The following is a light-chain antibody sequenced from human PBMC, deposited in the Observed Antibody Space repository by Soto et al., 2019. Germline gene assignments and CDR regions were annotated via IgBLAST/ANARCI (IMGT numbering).Light chain of an antibody. CDR1: QSVLHSSNNKNY. Sequence: DIVMTQSPDSLAVSLGERATINCKSSQSVLHSSNNKNYLAWYQQKPGQPPKLLISLASTRESGVPDRFSASGSGTDFTLTISSLQAEDVAVYYCQQYYTIPPTFGQGTKVELK. J-gene: IGKJ1*01. V-gene: IGKV4-1*01. CDR2: LAS. CDR3: QQYYTIPPT.